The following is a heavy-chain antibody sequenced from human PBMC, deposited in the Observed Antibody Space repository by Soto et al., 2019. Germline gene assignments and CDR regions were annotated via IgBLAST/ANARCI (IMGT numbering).Heavy chain of an antibody. CDR1: GFTFSSYW. CDR2: IKQDGSEK. CDR3: ARDLLPRGIAAAGRLYGMDV. D-gene: IGHD6-13*01. V-gene: IGHV3-7*03. Sequence: EVQLVESGGGLVQPGGSLRLSCAASGFTFSSYWMSWVRQAPGKGLEWVANIKQDGSEKYYVDSVKGRSTISRDNAKNSLYLQMNSLRAEDTAVYYCARDLLPRGIAAAGRLYGMDVWGQGTTVTVSS. J-gene: IGHJ6*02.